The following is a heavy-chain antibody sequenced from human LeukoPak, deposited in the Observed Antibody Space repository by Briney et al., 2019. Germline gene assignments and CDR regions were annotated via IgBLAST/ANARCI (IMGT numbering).Heavy chain of an antibody. D-gene: IGHD3-9*01. Sequence: ASVKVSCKVSGYTLTELSMHWVRQAPGKGLEWMGGFDLEDGETIYAQKFQGRVTMTEDTSTDTAYMELSSLRSEDTAVYYCATGVLYDILTATPTGYYYYMDVWGKGTTVTVSS. CDR3: ATGVLYDILTATPTGYYYYMDV. V-gene: IGHV1-24*01. J-gene: IGHJ6*03. CDR1: GYTLTELS. CDR2: FDLEDGET.